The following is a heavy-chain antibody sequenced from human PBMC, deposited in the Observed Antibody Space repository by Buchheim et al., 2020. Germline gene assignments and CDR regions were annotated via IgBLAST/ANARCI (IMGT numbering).Heavy chain of an antibody. Sequence: QVQLVESGGGVVQPGRSLRLSCAASGFTFSSYGMHWVRQAPGKGLEWVAVISYDGSNKYYADSVKGRFTISRDNSKYTLYLQMNSLRAEDTAVYYCAKGGSSSGLGYWGQGTL. J-gene: IGHJ4*02. CDR1: GFTFSSYG. CDR3: AKGGSSSGLGY. D-gene: IGHD6-6*01. CDR2: ISYDGSNK. V-gene: IGHV3-30*18.